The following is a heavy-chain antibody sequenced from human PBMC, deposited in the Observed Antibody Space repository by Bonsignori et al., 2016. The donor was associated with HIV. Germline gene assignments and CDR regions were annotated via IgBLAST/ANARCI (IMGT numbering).Heavy chain of an antibody. Sequence: GGSLRLSCAASGFTFDDYAMHWVRQAPGKGLEWVSGISWNSGSIGYADSVKGRFTISRDNAKNSLYLQMNSLRAEDTALYYCAKDNTAMPTRAFDIWGQGTMVTVSS. D-gene: IGHD5-18*01. CDR2: ISWNSGSI. CDR1: GFTFDDYA. J-gene: IGHJ3*02. V-gene: IGHV3-9*01. CDR3: AKDNTAMPTRAFDI.